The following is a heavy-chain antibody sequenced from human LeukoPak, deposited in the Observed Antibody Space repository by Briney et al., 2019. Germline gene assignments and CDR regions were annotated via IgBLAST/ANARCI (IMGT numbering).Heavy chain of an antibody. D-gene: IGHD5-12*01. CDR2: INPNSGGT. CDR1: GYTFTGYY. CDR3: ARYDSGYDYRGIDY. J-gene: IGHJ4*02. V-gene: IGHV1-2*02. Sequence: ASVKVSCKASGYTFTGYYMHWVRQAPGQGLEWMGWINPNSGGTNYAQKFQGRVTMTRDTSISTAYMELSRLRSDDTAVHYCARYDSGYDYRGIDYWGQGTLVTVSS.